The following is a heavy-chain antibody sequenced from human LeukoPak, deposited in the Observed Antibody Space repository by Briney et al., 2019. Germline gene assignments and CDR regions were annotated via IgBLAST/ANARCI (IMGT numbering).Heavy chain of an antibody. CDR2: VRSSDGST. CDR1: GFNFNFYA. CDR3: ARGLEQHLENWLDP. J-gene: IGHJ5*02. Sequence: RAGGSLRLSCETSGFNFNFYAMHWVRQAPGKGLEYVSTVRSSDGSTYYADSVRGRFTISRDNSKNTLYLQMGSLRPEDMGVYYCARGLEQHLENWLDPWGQGPRSPSPQ. D-gene: IGHD6-13*01. V-gene: IGHV3-64*02.